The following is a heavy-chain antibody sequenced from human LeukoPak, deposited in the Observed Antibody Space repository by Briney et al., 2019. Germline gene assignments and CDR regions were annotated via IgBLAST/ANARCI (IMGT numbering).Heavy chain of an antibody. V-gene: IGHV3-23*01. CDR3: AKDFGVRGWGTPRGYFDY. CDR1: GFTFSSYG. Sequence: GGSLRLSCAASGFTFSSYGMSWVRQAPGKGLEWVSTISDGGGGTYYADSVKGRFSISRDNSKNTLYLQMNSLRAEDTAVYYCAKDFGVRGWGTPRGYFDYWGQGTLVTVSS. CDR2: ISDGGGGT. J-gene: IGHJ4*02. D-gene: IGHD3-10*01.